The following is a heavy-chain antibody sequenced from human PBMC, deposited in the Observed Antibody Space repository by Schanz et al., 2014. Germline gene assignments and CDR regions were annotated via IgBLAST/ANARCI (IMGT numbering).Heavy chain of an antibody. J-gene: IGHJ5*02. D-gene: IGHD3-22*01. CDR1: GYTFTSDS. Sequence: QVQLVQSGAEVKKPGASVKVSCKASGYTFTSDSMHWVRQAPGQGLEWMGMINPSGGSTRYGQKFQGRITVTTDTSTSTVYLELSSLRSDDTAVYYCAREVGLYDRGWFDPWGQGTLVTVSS. V-gene: IGHV1-46*01. CDR2: INPSGGST. CDR3: AREVGLYDRGWFDP.